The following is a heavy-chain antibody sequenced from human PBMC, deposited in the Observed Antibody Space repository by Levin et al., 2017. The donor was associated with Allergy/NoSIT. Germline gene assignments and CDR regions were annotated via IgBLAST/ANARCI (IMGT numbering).Heavy chain of an antibody. CDR2: ISYDGSNK. Sequence: GESLKISCAASGFTFSSYGMHWVRQAPGKGLEWVAVISYDGSNKYYADSVKGRFTISRDNSKNTLYLQMNSLRAEDTAVYYCAKVGEVGATSHVFDYWGQGTLVTVSS. CDR1: GFTFSSYG. J-gene: IGHJ4*02. V-gene: IGHV3-30*18. D-gene: IGHD1-26*01. CDR3: AKVGEVGATSHVFDY.